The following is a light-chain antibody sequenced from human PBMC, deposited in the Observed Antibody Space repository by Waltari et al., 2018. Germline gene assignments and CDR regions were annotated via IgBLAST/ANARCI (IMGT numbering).Light chain of an antibody. CDR3: QSYDNSLSGSRV. V-gene: IGLV1-40*01. J-gene: IGLJ3*02. CDR2: GNN. CDR1: SSNIGDGYD. Sequence: QSVLTQTPSVSGAPGQSVTISCTGSSSNIGDGYDVHWYQQLPGTAPKLLIYGNNNRPSGVPGRFSVSRSDTSASLAITGLQTEDEADYYCQSYDNSLSGSRVFGGGTRVTVL.